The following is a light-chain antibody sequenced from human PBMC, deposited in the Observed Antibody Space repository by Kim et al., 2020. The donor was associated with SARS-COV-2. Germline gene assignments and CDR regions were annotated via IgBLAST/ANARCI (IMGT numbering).Light chain of an antibody. J-gene: IGKJ2*01. Sequence: EIVLTQSPATLSLSPGERATLSCRASQSVSSSLAWYQQKPGQAPRLLMYDASNRATGIPARFSGSGSGTDFTLTISSLEPEDFAVYFCQQRGGRKTFGQGTRLEI. V-gene: IGKV3-11*01. CDR1: QSVSSS. CDR3: QQRGGRKT. CDR2: DAS.